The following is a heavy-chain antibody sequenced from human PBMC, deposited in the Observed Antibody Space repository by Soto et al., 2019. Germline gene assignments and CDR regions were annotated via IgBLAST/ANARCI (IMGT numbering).Heavy chain of an antibody. CDR1: GGSISSSTYY. D-gene: IGHD4-17*01. V-gene: IGHV4-39*01. CDR3: ATPGDYGEDPDAFDI. Sequence: QLQLRESGPGLVKPSETLSLTCTVSGGSISSSTYYWGWIRQPPGKGLEWIGSIYYSGGAYYNPSLTSRVTISVDTSTTQFSMKVRSVTAADTAVYYCATPGDYGEDPDAFDIWGQGTMVTVSS. CDR2: IYYSGGA. J-gene: IGHJ3*02.